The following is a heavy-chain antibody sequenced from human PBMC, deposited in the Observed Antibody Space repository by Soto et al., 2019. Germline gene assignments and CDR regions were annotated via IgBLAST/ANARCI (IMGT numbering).Heavy chain of an antibody. CDR1: GYSINRGFY. Sequence: SETLSLTCAVSGYSINRGFYWGWIRQSPGRGLEWIGSSYYGRNSYYNPSLNRRVTISIDASKNQFSLTLTSVTAADTAVYYCARDEGINASPSDWSQGNLVTVSS. CDR3: ARDEGINASPSD. V-gene: IGHV4-38-2*02. CDR2: SYYGRNS. D-gene: IGHD3-10*01. J-gene: IGHJ4*02.